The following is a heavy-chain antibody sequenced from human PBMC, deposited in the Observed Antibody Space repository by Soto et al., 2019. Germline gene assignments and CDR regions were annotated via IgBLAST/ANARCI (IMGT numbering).Heavy chain of an antibody. D-gene: IGHD3-10*01. V-gene: IGHV4-31*03. CDR1: GGSISSGGYY. CDR2: IYYSGST. Sequence: SETLSLTCTVSGGSISSGGYYWSWIRQHPGKGLEWIGYIYYSGSTYYNPSLKSRVTISVDTSKNQFSLKLSSVTAADTAVYYCARGQYYYGSGSYSRGFDYWGQGTLVTV. J-gene: IGHJ4*02. CDR3: ARGQYYYGSGSYSRGFDY.